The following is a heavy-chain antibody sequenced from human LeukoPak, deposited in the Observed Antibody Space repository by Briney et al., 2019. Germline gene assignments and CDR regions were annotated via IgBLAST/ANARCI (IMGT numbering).Heavy chain of an antibody. J-gene: IGHJ4*02. CDR1: GFTFSSYG. Sequence: GGSLRLSCAASGFTFSSYGMHWVRQAPGKGLEWVAFIRYDGSNKYYADSVKGRFTISRDNSKNTLYLQMNSLRAEDTAVYYCAKDLEMATTVFDYWGQGTLVTVSS. V-gene: IGHV3-30*02. D-gene: IGHD5-24*01. CDR2: IRYDGSNK. CDR3: AKDLEMATTVFDY.